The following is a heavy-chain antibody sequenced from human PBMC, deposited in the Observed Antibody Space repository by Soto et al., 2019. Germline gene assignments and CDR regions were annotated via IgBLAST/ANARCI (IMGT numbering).Heavy chain of an antibody. J-gene: IGHJ6*02. V-gene: IGHV3-30*18. CDR2: ISYDGSNK. Sequence: GGSLRLSCAASGFTFSSYGMHWVRQAPGKGLEWVAVISYDGSNKYYADSVKGRFTISRDNSKNTLYLQMNSLRAEDTAVYYCAKAWGSGSYYYYGMDVWGHGTTVTVSS. D-gene: IGHD3-10*01. CDR1: GFTFSSYG. CDR3: AKAWGSGSYYYYGMDV.